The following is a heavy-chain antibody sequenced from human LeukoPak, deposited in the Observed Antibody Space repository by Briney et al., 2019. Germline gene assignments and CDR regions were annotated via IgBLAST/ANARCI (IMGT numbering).Heavy chain of an antibody. CDR3: AREEVRGALGA. CDR1: GYSISSGYY. CDR2: IYHSGST. D-gene: IGHD3-10*01. Sequence: PSETLSLTCTVSGYSISSGYYWGWIRQPPGKGLEWIGSIYHSGSTYYNPSLKSRVTISVDTSKNQFSLKLSSVTAADTAVYYCAREEVRGALGAWGQGTLVTVSS. V-gene: IGHV4-38-2*02. J-gene: IGHJ4*02.